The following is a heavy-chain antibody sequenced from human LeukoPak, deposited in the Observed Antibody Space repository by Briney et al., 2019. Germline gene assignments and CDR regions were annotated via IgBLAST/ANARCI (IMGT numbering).Heavy chain of an antibody. Sequence: GGSLRLSCAASGFTFSDYYMSWIRQAPGKGLEWVSYISSSGSTIYYADSVKGRFTISRDNAKNSLYLQMNGLRAEDTAVYYCARYDCGGDCYPDKYYFDYWGQGTLVTVSS. J-gene: IGHJ4*02. CDR3: ARYDCGGDCYPDKYYFDY. CDR1: GFTFSDYY. V-gene: IGHV3-11*01. D-gene: IGHD2-21*02. CDR2: ISSSGSTI.